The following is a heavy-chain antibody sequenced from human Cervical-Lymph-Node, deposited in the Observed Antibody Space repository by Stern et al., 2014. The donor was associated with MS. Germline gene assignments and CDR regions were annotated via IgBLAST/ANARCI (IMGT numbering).Heavy chain of an antibody. D-gene: IGHD4-17*01. CDR1: GYTFTMFW. CDR3: VRPFDYGDLYGMNV. Sequence: EVQLVESGAEVKKPGESLKISCKGNGYTFTMFWIGWVRQGPGKGLEWMGMIYPGDTDTRYSPSFQGRVTISANESITTAYLRWSSLKASDSAIYCCVRPFDYGDLYGMNVWGQGTTVTVSS. CDR2: IYPGDTDT. J-gene: IGHJ6*02. V-gene: IGHV5-51*01.